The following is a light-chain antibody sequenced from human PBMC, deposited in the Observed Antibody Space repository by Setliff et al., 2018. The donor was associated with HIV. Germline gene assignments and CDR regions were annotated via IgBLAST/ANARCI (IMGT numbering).Light chain of an antibody. CDR1: SSNIGAGYD. V-gene: IGLV1-44*01. J-gene: IGLJ1*01. Sequence: QSVLTQPPSVSGAPGQRVTISCTGSSSNIGAGYDVHWYQQLPGTAPKLLMYSDTQRPSGVPDRFSGSKSGTSASLAISGLQSEDEADYYCATWDDSLNGRVFGTGTKVTVL. CDR2: SDT. CDR3: ATWDDSLNGRV.